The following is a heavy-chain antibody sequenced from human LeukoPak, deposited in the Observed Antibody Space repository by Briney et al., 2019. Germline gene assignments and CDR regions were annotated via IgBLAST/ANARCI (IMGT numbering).Heavy chain of an antibody. CDR1: GFTFSSYS. Sequence: GGSLRLSCAASGFTFSSYSMNWVRQAPGRGLEWVSSMSSSSSYIYYADSVKGRFTISRDNAKNSLYLQMNSLGTENAAVYTCTKYVVHTPGRGPLSQYWGQGTLVTVSS. V-gene: IGHV3-21*01. J-gene: IGHJ4*02. CDR3: TKYVVHTPGRGPLSQY. CDR2: MSSSSSYI. D-gene: IGHD1-14*01.